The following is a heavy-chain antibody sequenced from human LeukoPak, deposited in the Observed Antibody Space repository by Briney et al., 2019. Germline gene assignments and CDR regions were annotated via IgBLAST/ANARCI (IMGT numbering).Heavy chain of an antibody. J-gene: IGHJ5*02. CDR3: ARVGDCSSTSCYVTDP. Sequence: ASVKVSCKASGYTFTGYYMHWVRQAPGQGLEWMGWINPNSGGTDYAQKFQGRVTMTRDTSISTAYMELSGLRSDDTAVYYCARVGDCSSTSCYVTDPWGQGTLVTVSS. CDR2: INPNSGGT. V-gene: IGHV1-2*02. D-gene: IGHD2-2*01. CDR1: GYTFTGYY.